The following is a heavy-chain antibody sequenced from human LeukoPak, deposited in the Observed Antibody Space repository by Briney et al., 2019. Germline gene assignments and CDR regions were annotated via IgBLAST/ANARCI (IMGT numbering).Heavy chain of an antibody. CDR2: IYWNDDK. J-gene: IGHJ5*02. D-gene: IGHD5-12*01. Sequence: SGPTLVNPTPTLTLTCTFSGFSLSTRGVGVGWIRQPPGKALEWLALIYWNDDKRYSPSLKSRLTISKDTSKNQVVLTMTNMDPVDTATYYCARSYSDYDYFNNWFDPWGQGTLVTVSS. CDR1: GFSLSTRGVG. V-gene: IGHV2-5*01. CDR3: ARSYSDYDYFNNWFDP.